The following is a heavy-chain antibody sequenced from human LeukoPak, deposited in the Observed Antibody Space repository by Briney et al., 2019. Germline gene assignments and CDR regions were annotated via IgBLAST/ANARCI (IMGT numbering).Heavy chain of an antibody. D-gene: IGHD2-8*01. CDR1: GFTFSSYW. V-gene: IGHV3-7*01. CDR2: IKQDGSEK. J-gene: IGHJ6*03. CDR3: ARVTNYYYYYYMDV. Sequence: PGGSLRLSCAASGFTFSSYWMSWVRQAPGKGLEWVANIKQDGSEKYYVDSVKGRFTISRDNAKNSLYLQMNSLRAEDTAVYYCARVTNYYYYYYMDVWGQGTTVTVSS.